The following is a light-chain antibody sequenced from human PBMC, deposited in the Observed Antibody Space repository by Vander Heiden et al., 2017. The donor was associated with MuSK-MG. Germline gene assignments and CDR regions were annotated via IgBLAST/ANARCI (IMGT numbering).Light chain of an antibody. J-gene: IGLJ2*01. Sequence: SYELTQPPSVSVSPGQPASITCSGDKLGDKYACWYQQKPGQYPVLVIYQDSKRPSGIPERFSGANSGNTATLTISGTQAMDEADYYCQAWDSSVVFGGGTKLTVL. CDR1: KLGDKY. CDR2: QDS. CDR3: QAWDSSVV. V-gene: IGLV3-1*01.